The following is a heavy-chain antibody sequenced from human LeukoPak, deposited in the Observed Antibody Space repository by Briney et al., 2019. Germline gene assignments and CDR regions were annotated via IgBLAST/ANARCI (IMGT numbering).Heavy chain of an antibody. Sequence: SETLSLTWTVSVGSISSGCYYWSWIRQHPGKGLEWIGYIYYSGSTYYNPSLKSRVTISVDTSMNQFSLKLSSVTAADTAVYYCASGGDYYFDYWGQGTLVTVSS. CDR2: IYYSGST. D-gene: IGHD2-21*02. J-gene: IGHJ4*02. CDR3: ASGGDYYFDY. V-gene: IGHV4-31*02. CDR1: VGSISSGCYY.